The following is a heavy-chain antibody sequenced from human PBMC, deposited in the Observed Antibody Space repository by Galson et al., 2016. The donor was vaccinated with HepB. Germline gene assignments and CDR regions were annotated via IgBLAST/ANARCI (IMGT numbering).Heavy chain of an antibody. D-gene: IGHD1-26*01. CDR2: INGGNGNT. Sequence: SVKVXCKASGXXFTXXXVHXXXQAXXQRLEXMGXINGGNGNTDYSQKFQGRATFTREPSASTAYMELSNMTSEDTAVYYCAXGVTEATFWFDPWGQGTLVTXSS. J-gene: IGHJ5*02. V-gene: IGHV1-3*01. CDR3: AXGVTEATFWFDP. CDR1: GXXFTXXX.